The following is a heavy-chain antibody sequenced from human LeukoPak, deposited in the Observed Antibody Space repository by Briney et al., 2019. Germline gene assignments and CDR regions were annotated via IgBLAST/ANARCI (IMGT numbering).Heavy chain of an antibody. J-gene: IGHJ4*02. CDR1: GFTFSDYY. CDR3: ARVRGRNYYGSGSYYNRGYFDY. D-gene: IGHD3-10*01. Sequence: KPGGSLRLSCAASGFTFSDYYMSCVRQAPGKGLEWLSYISSSSSDTKYADSVKGRFTISRDNAKNSLYLQMNSLRAEDTALYYCARVRGRNYYGSGSYYNRGYFDYWGQGTLVTVSS. CDR2: ISSSSSDT. V-gene: IGHV3-11*05.